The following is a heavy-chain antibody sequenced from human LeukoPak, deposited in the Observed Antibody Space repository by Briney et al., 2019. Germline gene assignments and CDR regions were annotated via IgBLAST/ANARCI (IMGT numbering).Heavy chain of an antibody. V-gene: IGHV4-39*07. D-gene: IGHD2-15*01. CDR3: ARGPFVVVVAARYNWFDP. Sequence: NPSETLSLTCTVSGGSISSSSYYWSWIRQPPGKGLEWIGEINHSGSTNYNPSLKSRVTISVDTSKNQFSLKLSSVTAADTAVYYCARGPFVVVVAARYNWFDPWGQGTLVTVSS. CDR2: INHSGST. CDR1: GGSISSSSYY. J-gene: IGHJ5*02.